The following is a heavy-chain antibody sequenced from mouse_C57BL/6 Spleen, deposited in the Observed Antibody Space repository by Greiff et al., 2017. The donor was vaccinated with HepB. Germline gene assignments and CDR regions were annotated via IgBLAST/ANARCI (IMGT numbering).Heavy chain of an antibody. CDR3: ARRGYYWYFDV. Sequence: QVQLQQSGAELVRPGSSVKLSCKASGYTFTSYWMDWVKQRPGQGLEWIGNIYPSDSETHYNQKFKDKATLTVDKSSSTAYMQLSSLTSEDSAVYYCARRGYYWYFDVWGTGTTVTVSS. V-gene: IGHV1-61*01. CDR1: GYTFTSYW. J-gene: IGHJ1*03. D-gene: IGHD2-2*01. CDR2: IYPSDSET.